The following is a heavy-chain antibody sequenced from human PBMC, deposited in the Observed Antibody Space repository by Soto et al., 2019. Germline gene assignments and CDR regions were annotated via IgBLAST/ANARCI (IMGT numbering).Heavy chain of an antibody. V-gene: IGHV3-23*01. CDR1: GFTFSSYA. CDR2: ISGSGGSK. Sequence: SGGSLRLSCAASGFTFSSYAMSWVRQAPGKGLEWVSAISGSGGSKYYADSVKGRFTISRDNSKNTLYLQMNSLRAEDTAVYYCAKDPPSIAVAGTMNWFDPWGQGTLVTVSS. D-gene: IGHD6-19*01. J-gene: IGHJ5*02. CDR3: AKDPPSIAVAGTMNWFDP.